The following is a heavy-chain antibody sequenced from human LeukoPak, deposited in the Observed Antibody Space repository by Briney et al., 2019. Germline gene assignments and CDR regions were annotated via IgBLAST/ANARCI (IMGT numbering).Heavy chain of an antibody. CDR1: GFTFSSYG. D-gene: IGHD1-7*01. CDR2: ISYDGSNK. J-gene: IGHJ3*02. Sequence: GGSLRLSCIASGFTFSSYGMHWVRQAPGKGLEWVAVISYDGSNKYYADSVKGRFTISRDNSKNTLYLQMNSLRAEDTAVYYCAKDVGPWNYYAFDIWGQGTMVTVSS. CDR3: AKDVGPWNYYAFDI. V-gene: IGHV3-30*18.